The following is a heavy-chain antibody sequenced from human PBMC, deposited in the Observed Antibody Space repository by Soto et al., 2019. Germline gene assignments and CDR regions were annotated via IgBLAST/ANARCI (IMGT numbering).Heavy chain of an antibody. CDR1: GGTFSSYA. CDR2: IIPLLNSP. CDR3: ARESSSPNYYYYGMDV. D-gene: IGHD6-6*01. Sequence: QVHLVQSGAEVKKPGSSVKVSCRASGGTFSSYAVSWVRQAPGLGLEWMGVIIPLLNSPKYEQKFQGRVTISADDSATTVYMELSSLRSEDTAVYYCARESSSPNYYYYGMDVWGQGTTVTVSS. J-gene: IGHJ6*02. V-gene: IGHV1-69*01.